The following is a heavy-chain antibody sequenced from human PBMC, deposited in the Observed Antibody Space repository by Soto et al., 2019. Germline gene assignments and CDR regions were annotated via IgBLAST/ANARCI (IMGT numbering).Heavy chain of an antibody. J-gene: IGHJ6*02. V-gene: IGHV5-51*01. CDR3: ARLGCSSTSCYYYGMDV. D-gene: IGHD2-2*01. CDR2: IYPGDSDT. CDR1: GYSFTSYW. Sequence: GESLKISCKGSGYSFTSYWIGWVRQMPGKGLEWTGIIYPGDSDTRYSPSFQGQVTISADQSISTAYLQWSSLKGSDTAMYYYARLGCSSTSCYYYGMDVWGQGTTVTVSS.